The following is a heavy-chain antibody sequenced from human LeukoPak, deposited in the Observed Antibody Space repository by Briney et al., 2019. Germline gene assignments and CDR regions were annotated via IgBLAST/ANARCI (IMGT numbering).Heavy chain of an antibody. D-gene: IGHD6-13*01. CDR3: ARDLKQLGIDY. V-gene: IGHV1-46*01. Sequence: ASVKVSCKASGYTFTSYYMHWVRQAPGQGLEWMGIINPSGGSTSYAQKFQGRVTMTRDTSTSTVYMELSSLRSDDTAVYYCARDLKQLGIDYWGQGTLVTVSS. CDR2: INPSGGST. CDR1: GYTFTSYY. J-gene: IGHJ4*02.